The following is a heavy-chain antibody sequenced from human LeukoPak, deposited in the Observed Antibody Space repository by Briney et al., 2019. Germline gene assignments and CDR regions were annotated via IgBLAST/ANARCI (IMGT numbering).Heavy chain of an antibody. J-gene: IGHJ5*02. D-gene: IGHD3-9*01. CDR3: AKDHVLRYFDWLSAFDP. Sequence: GGSLRLSCTVSGFSLSSYAMSWVRRAPGKGLEWVSATSSSDDGKYYADSVRGRFTISRDNSRNTMYLQMNSLRAEDTAVYYCAKDHVLRYFDWLSAFDPWGQGTLVTVSS. CDR1: GFSLSSYA. V-gene: IGHV3-23*01. CDR2: TSSSDDGK.